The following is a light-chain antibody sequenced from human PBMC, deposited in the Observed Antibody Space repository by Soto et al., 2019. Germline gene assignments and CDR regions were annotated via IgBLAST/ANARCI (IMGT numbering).Light chain of an antibody. V-gene: IGKV3-20*01. CDR3: QQYGSSPRT. Sequence: EVVLPQSPGTLSLSPGERATLSCRASQSVSSSQLAWYQQKPGQAPRLVIYGASSRATGSPDRFSGSGSGTDFTLTISSLEPEDFAVYYCQQYGSSPRTFGQGTKVEIK. CDR2: GAS. CDR1: QSVSSSQ. J-gene: IGKJ1*01.